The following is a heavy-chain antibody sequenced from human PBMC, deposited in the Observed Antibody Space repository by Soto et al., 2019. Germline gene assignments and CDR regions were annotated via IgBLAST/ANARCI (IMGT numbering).Heavy chain of an antibody. V-gene: IGHV3-23*01. J-gene: IGHJ6*02. CDR2: ISDDGVRT. CDR3: AKVRSTTTAYWYGMDV. CDR1: GFTFPTYA. Sequence: GGSLRLSCAASGFTFPTYAMVWVRQAPGKGLESVSSISDDGVRTYYADSAKGRFTISRDNSKNTVDLQMNSLRAEDTAVYYCAKVRSTTTAYWYGMDVWGQGTTVTVSS. D-gene: IGHD1-1*01.